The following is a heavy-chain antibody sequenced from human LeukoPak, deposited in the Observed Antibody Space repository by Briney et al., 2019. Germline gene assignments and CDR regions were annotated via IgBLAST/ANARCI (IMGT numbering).Heavy chain of an antibody. CDR2: IKSKTDGGTT. CDR1: GFTFSNAW. D-gene: IGHD3-3*01. Sequence: GGSLRLSCAASGFTFSNAWMSWVRQAPGKGLEWVGRIKSKTDGGTTDYAAPVKSRFTISRDDSKNTLYLQMNSLKTEDTAVYYCTTGLGFLEWLTDYWGQGTLVTVSS. CDR3: TTGLGFLEWLTDY. J-gene: IGHJ4*02. V-gene: IGHV3-15*01.